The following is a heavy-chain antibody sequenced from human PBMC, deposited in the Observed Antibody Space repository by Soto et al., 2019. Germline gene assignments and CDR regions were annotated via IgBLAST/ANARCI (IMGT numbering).Heavy chain of an antibody. CDR2: IYYSGST. J-gene: IGHJ6*02. Sequence: SETLSLTCAVSGGSISSYYWSWIRQPPGKGLEWIGYIYYSGSTYYNPSLKSRVTISVDTSKNQFSLKLSSVTAADTAVYYCARVQRVADPTNYYYYYGMDVWGQGTTVTVSS. D-gene: IGHD6-19*01. CDR3: ARVQRVADPTNYYYYYGMDV. CDR1: GGSISSYY. V-gene: IGHV4-59*12.